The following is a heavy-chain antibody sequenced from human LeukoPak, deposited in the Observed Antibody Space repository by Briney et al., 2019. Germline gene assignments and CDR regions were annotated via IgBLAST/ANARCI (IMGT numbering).Heavy chain of an antibody. CDR2: IYYSGST. V-gene: IGHV4-59*08. CDR1: GGSISSYY. Sequence: SETLSLTCTVSGGSISSYYYNWIRKPQGQGLELIGYIYYSGSTNYNPSLTSRVTISVDTSKNQFSLKLSSVTAADTAVYYCARHVRSSGWYRYWGQGTLVTVSS. CDR3: ARHVRSSGWYRY. J-gene: IGHJ4*02. D-gene: IGHD6-19*01.